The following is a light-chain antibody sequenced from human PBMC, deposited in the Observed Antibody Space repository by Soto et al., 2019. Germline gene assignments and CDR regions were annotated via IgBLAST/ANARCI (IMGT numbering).Light chain of an antibody. V-gene: IGKV1-5*03. CDR1: QGISSS. Sequence: IQMAKSPSSLSASVGDRVTIPCRASQGISSSLAWYQQKPGKAPKLLIYKASSLESGVPSRFSGSGSGTEFTLTISSLQPDDFATYYCQQYNSYPWTFGQGTKVDIK. J-gene: IGKJ1*01. CDR2: KAS. CDR3: QQYNSYPWT.